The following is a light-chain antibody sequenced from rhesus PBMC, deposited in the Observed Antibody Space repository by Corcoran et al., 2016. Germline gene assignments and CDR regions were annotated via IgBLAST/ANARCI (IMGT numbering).Light chain of an antibody. CDR3: QQFTNWPLT. CDR2: GAS. V-gene: IGKV3-42*02. J-gene: IGKJ4*01. Sequence: DIVMTQSPATLSLSPGERATLSCRASQSVTDNLAWYQQTPGPAPRLRIYGASPRATGIPERFSGSGYGTDFTLTISSLEPEDFAVYYCQQFTNWPLTFGGGTKVEIK. CDR1: QSVTDN.